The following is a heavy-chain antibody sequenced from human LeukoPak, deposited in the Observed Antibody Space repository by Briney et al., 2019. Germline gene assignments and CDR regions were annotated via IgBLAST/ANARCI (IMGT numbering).Heavy chain of an antibody. CDR3: ATHPLLDY. V-gene: IGHV4-59*04. J-gene: IGHJ4*02. CDR2: IYYSGST. CDR1: GGSISSYY. Sequence: SETLSLTCTVSGGSISSYYWGWIRQPPGKGLEWIGSIYYSGSTYYNPSLKSRVSISVDPSKSQFSLKLTSVTAADTAVYYCATHPLLDYWGQGSLVTVSS. D-gene: IGHD3-16*02.